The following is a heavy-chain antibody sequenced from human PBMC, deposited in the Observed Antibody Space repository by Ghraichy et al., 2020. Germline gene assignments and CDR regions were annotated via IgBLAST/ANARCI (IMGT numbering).Heavy chain of an antibody. CDR2: ITVSGSDT. CDR3: ARDPNGDYIGAFEI. J-gene: IGHJ3*02. V-gene: IGHV3-23*01. Sequence: GGSLRLSCAASIFTLSNYAMTWVRQAPGKGLEWVSSITVSGSDTQYADSVKGRFTISRDNSENTLYLQMNILRAEDTAIYYCARDPNGDYIGAFEICGQGTMVTVSS. CDR1: IFTLSNYA. D-gene: IGHD4-17*01.